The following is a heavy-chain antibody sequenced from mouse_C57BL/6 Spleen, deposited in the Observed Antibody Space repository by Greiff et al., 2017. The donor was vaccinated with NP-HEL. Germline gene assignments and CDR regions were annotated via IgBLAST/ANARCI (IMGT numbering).Heavy chain of an antibody. J-gene: IGHJ2*01. CDR1: GYAFSSYW. CDR2: IYPGDGDT. V-gene: IGHV1-80*01. Sequence: LQESGAELVKPGASVKISCKASGYAFSSYWMNWVKQRPGKGLEWIGQIYPGDGDTNYNGKFKGKATLTADKSSSTAYMQLSSLTSEDSAVYFCARSPYYGSSYFDYWGQGTTLTVSS. D-gene: IGHD1-1*01. CDR3: ARSPYYGSSYFDY.